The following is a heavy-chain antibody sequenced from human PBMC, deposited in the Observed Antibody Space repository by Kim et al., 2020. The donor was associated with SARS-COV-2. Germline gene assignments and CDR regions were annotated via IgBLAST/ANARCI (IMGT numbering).Heavy chain of an antibody. V-gene: IGHV4-4*02. CDR3: ARPYSSGWRPPVYAFDI. CDR2: IYHSGST. Sequence: SETLSLTCAVSGGSISSSNWWSWVRQPPGKGLEWIGEIYHSGSTNYNPSLKSRVTISVDKSKNQFSLKLSSVTAADTAVYYCARPYSSGWRPPVYAFDIWGQGTMVTVSS. J-gene: IGHJ3*02. CDR1: GGSISSSNW. D-gene: IGHD6-19*01.